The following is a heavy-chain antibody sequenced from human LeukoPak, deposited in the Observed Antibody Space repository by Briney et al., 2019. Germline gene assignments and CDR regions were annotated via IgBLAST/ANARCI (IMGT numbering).Heavy chain of an antibody. V-gene: IGHV3-23*01. CDR2: ISGRTGAT. CDR3: AKCGNSGCHLIDY. J-gene: IGHJ4*02. CDR1: GFTFTTNS. Sequence: GGSLRLSCAASGFTFTTNSMSWVRQAPGKGLEWVSAISGRTGATYYADSEKGRFTISRDNTKSTLYLQMDSLRAEDTAVYYCAKCGNSGCHLIDYWGQGTLVTVSS. D-gene: IGHD5-12*01.